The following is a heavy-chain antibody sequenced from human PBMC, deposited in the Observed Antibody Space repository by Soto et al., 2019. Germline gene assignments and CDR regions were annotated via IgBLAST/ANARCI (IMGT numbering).Heavy chain of an antibody. J-gene: IGHJ4*02. V-gene: IGHV3-7*03. CDR2: IKNDGSEQ. CDR1: GFTFTAYY. Sequence: GGSLRLSCAASGFTFTAYYMTWVRQAPGKGLEWVASIKNDGSEQYYVDSVKGRFTISRDNAKNSLYLQMNSLRAGDTALYYCSRENWFQDYWGQGTLVTVSS. D-gene: IGHD3-10*01. CDR3: SRENWFQDY.